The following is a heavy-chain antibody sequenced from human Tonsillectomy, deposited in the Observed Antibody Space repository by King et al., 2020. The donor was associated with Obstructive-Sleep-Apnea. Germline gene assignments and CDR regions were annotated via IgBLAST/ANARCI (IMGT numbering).Heavy chain of an antibody. J-gene: IGHJ4*02. V-gene: IGHV5-10-1*01. Sequence: QLVQSGAEVKKPGESLRISCKSSGYSFTSYWISWVRQMPGKGLEWLGRIDPSDSYTKYSPSFQGHFTISADKSISTPYLQWSSLKASDTAMYYCTRLEGAGSYLFDYWGQGTLVTVSS. D-gene: IGHD3-10*01. CDR2: IDPSDSYT. CDR3: TRLEGAGSYLFDY. CDR1: GYSFTSYW.